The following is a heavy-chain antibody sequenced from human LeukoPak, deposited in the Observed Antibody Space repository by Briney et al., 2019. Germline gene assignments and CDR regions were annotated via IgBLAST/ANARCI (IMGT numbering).Heavy chain of an antibody. D-gene: IGHD1-26*01. CDR3: ARGGSYYDYYYYYMDV. V-gene: IGHV4-59*01. Sequence: SETLSLTCTVSGGSISSYYWSWIRQPPGKGLEWIGYIYYSGSTNYNPSLKSRVTISVDTSKNQFSLKLSSVTAADTAVYYCARGGSYYDYYYYYMDVWGKGTTVTVSS. J-gene: IGHJ6*03. CDR2: IYYSGST. CDR1: GGSISSYY.